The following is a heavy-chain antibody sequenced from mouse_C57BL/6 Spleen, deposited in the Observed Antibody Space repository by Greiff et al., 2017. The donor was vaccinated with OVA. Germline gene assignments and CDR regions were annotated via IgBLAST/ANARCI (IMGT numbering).Heavy chain of an antibody. D-gene: IGHD3-1*01. V-gene: IGHV5-17*01. Sequence: EVQLVESGGGLVKPGGSLKLSCAASGFTFSDYGMHWVRQAPEKGLEWVAYISSGSSTIYYADTVKGRFTISRDNAKNTLFLQMTSLRSEDTAMYYCARPGDGYAMDYWGQGTSVTVSS. CDR1: GFTFSDYG. J-gene: IGHJ4*01. CDR3: ARPGDGYAMDY. CDR2: ISSGSSTI.